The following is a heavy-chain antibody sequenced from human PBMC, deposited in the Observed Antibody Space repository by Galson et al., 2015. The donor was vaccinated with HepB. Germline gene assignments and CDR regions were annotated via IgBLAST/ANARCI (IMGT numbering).Heavy chain of an antibody. J-gene: IGHJ4*02. CDR1: GYTFTSYY. CDR3: ARDLGEPLYYFDY. D-gene: IGHD3-16*01. Sequence: SVKVSCKASGYTFTSYYMHWVRQAPGQGLEWMGIINPSGGSTSYAQKLQGRVTMTRDTSTSTVYMELSSLRSEDTAVYYCARDLGEPLYYFDYWGQGTLVTVSS. V-gene: IGHV1-46*04. CDR2: INPSGGST.